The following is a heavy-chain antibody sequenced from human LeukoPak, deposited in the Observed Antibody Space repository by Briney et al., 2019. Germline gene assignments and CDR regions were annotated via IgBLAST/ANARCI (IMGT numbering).Heavy chain of an antibody. D-gene: IGHD3-22*01. CDR1: GYPFTSYD. CDR2: MNPNSGNT. J-gene: IGHJ4*02. V-gene: IGHV1-8*01. CDR3: TIAYYDSSGYVF. Sequence: GASVKVSCKXSGYPFTSYDINWVRQATGQGLEWMGWMNPNSGNTGYAQKFQGRVSMTRNTSISTAYMELSSLRSEDTAMYYCTIAYYDSSGYVFWGQGTLVIVSS.